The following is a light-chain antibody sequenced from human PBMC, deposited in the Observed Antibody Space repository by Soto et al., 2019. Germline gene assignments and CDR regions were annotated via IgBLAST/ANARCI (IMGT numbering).Light chain of an antibody. CDR3: QQRSNWPRT. V-gene: IGKV3-11*01. CDR2: DAF. J-gene: IGKJ1*01. CDR1: QSVSSY. Sequence: DIVLTQSPATLSLSPGERATLSCRASQSVSSYLAWYQQKPGQAPRLLIYDAFNRATGIPARFSGSGSGTDFIFSISSLEPEDFAVYYCQQRSNWPRTFGQGTKVEIK.